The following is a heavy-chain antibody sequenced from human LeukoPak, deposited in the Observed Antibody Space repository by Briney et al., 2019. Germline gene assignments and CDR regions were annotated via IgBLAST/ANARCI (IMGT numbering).Heavy chain of an antibody. J-gene: IGHJ4*02. Sequence: GGSLRLSCAASGFAFSSFWMSWVRQAPGKGLEWVANIKTDGSEKYYVDSVKGRFTISRDNAKNSLSLQMNSLSAEDTAVYYCTRDWGGVAAGIDYWGQGTLVTVSS. CDR2: IKTDGSEK. V-gene: IGHV3-7*01. D-gene: IGHD6-13*01. CDR1: GFAFSSFW. CDR3: TRDWGGVAAGIDY.